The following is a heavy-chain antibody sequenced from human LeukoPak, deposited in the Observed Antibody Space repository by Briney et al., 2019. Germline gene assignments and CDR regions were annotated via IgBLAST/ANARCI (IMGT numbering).Heavy chain of an antibody. CDR3: ARDGLPGYCYDSSGSPGY. J-gene: IGHJ4*02. V-gene: IGHV3-30-3*01. Sequence: HPGGSLRLSCAASGFTFSSYAMHWVRQAPGMGLEWVAVISYDGSNKYYADSVKGRFTISRDNSKNTLYLQMNSLRAEDTAVYYCARDGLPGYCYDSSGSPGYWGQGTLVTVSS. CDR1: GFTFSSYA. CDR2: ISYDGSNK. D-gene: IGHD3-22*01.